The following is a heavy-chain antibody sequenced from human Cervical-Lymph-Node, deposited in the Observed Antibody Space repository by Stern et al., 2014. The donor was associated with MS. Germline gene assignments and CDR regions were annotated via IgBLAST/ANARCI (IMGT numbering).Heavy chain of an antibody. V-gene: IGHV3-33*01. J-gene: IGHJ3*02. D-gene: IGHD2-21*02. CDR2: MWYDGTNK. CDR1: GFTFSGYG. CDR3: ARDQVVMTDIHAFDI. Sequence: VQLVESGGGAVQPGRSLRLSCAASGFTFSGYGMHWVRQAPGKGLEWGAVMWYDGTNKYYADSVRGRFSISSDNSSKTLYLQMNSLRVDDTAVYYCARDQVVMTDIHAFDIWGQGTTVTVSS.